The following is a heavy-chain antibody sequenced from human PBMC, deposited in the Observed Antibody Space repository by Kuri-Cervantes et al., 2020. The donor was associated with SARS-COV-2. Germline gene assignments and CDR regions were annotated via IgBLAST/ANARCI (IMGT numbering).Heavy chain of an antibody. CDR1: GYTFTSYG. J-gene: IGHJ6*04. CDR3: ARDADDFWSGYRETMDV. D-gene: IGHD3-3*01. V-gene: IGHV1-18*01. CDR2: ISAYNGNT. Sequence: ASVKVSCKASGYTFTSYGISWVRQAPGQGLEWMGWISAYNGNTNYAQKLQGRVTMTTDTSTSTAYMELRSLRSDDTAVYYCARDADDFWSGYRETMDVWGKGTTVTVSS.